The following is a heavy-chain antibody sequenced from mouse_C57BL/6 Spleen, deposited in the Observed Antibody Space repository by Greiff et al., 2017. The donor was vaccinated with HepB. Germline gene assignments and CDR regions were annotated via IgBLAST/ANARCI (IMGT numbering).Heavy chain of an antibody. J-gene: IGHJ1*03. D-gene: IGHD1-1*01. Sequence: EVQLQQSGPVLVKPGASVKMSCKASGYTFTDYYMNWVKQSHGKSLEWIGVINPYNGGTSYNQKFKGKATLTVDKSSSTAYMELNSLTSEDSAVYYCASHYYGTGYFDVWGTGTTVTVSS. V-gene: IGHV1-19*01. CDR3: ASHYYGTGYFDV. CDR1: GYTFTDYY. CDR2: INPYNGGT.